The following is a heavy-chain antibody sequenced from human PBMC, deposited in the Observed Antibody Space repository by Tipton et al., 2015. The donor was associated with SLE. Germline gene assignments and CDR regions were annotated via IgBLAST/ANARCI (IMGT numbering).Heavy chain of an antibody. J-gene: IGHJ5*02. CDR1: GGSISSYY. D-gene: IGHD6-13*01. Sequence: TLSLTCTVSGGSISSYYWSWIRRPPGKGLEWIGYIYYSGSTYYNPSLKSRVTISIDTSKNQFSLKLSSVTAADTAVYYCARERKYSSSWSILVGAGGWFDPWGQGTLVTVSS. CDR3: ARERKYSSSWSILVGAGGWFDP. CDR2: IYYSGST. V-gene: IGHV4-59*12.